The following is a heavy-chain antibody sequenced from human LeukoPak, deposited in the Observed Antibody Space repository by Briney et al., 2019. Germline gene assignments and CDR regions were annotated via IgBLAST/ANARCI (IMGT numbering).Heavy chain of an antibody. CDR2: ISAYNGNT. CDR3: ARDRAGYSSGWAFDY. D-gene: IGHD6-19*01. J-gene: IGHJ4*02. V-gene: IGHV1-18*04. Sequence: ASVKVSCKASGYTFTSYGISWVRQAPGQGLEWMGWISAYNGNTNYAQKLQGRVTMTTDTSTSTAYMGLRSLRSDDTAVYYCARDRAGYSSGWAFDYWGQGTLVTVSS. CDR1: GYTFTSYG.